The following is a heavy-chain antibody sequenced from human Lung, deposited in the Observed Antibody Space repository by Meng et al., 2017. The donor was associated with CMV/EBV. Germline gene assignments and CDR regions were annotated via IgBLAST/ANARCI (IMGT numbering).Heavy chain of an antibody. J-gene: IGHJ4*02. CDR1: GGSISSGDYY. Sequence: QVQLAESGPGLVKPSQTLSLTCTVSGGSISSGDYYWSWIRQPPGKGLEWIGYIYYSGSTYYNPSLKSRVTISVDTSKNQFSLKLSSVTAADTAVYYCARALDTAMVTFDYWGQGTLVTVSS. V-gene: IGHV4-30-4*08. D-gene: IGHD5-18*01. CDR2: IYYSGST. CDR3: ARALDTAMVTFDY.